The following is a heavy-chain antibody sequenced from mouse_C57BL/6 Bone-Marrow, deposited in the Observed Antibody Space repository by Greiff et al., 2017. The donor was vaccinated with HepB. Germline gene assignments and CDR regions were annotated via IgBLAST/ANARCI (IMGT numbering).Heavy chain of an antibody. CDR3: AISRATMLTTPFAY. J-gene: IGHJ3*01. V-gene: IGHV1-81*01. CDR1: GYTFTSYG. CDR2: IYPRSGNP. D-gene: IGHD2-2*01. Sequence: QVQLKESGAELARPGASVKLSCKASGYTFTSYGISWVKQRTGQGLEWIGEIYPRSGNPYYNEKFKGKATLTADKYSSPAYMELRSLTSEDSAVYFCAISRATMLTTPFAYWGQGTLVTVSA.